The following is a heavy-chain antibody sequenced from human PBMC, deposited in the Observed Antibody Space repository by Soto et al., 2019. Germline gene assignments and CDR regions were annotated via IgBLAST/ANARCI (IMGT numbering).Heavy chain of an antibody. CDR3: ARDRNTYYDFWSGYYSDNWFDP. J-gene: IGHJ5*02. Sequence: GASVKVSCKASGYTFTGYYMHWVRQAPGQGLEWMGWINPNSGGTNYAQKFQGWVTMTRDTSISTAYMELSRLRSDDTAVYYCARDRNTYYDFWSGYYSDNWFDPWGQGTQVTVSS. CDR2: INPNSGGT. V-gene: IGHV1-2*04. CDR1: GYTFTGYY. D-gene: IGHD3-3*01.